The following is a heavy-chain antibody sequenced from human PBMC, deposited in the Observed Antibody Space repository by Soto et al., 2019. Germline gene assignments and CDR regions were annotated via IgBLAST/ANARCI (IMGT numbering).Heavy chain of an antibody. CDR1: GYTFTSYG. CDR3: ARDSGRAAAGTTNNWFDP. CDR2: ISAYNGNT. D-gene: IGHD6-13*01. Sequence: ASVKVSCKASGYTFTSYGISWVRQAPGQGLEWMGWISAYNGNTNYVQKLQGRVTMTTDTSTSTAYMELRSLRSDDTAVYYCARDSGRAAAGTTNNWFDPWGQGTLVTVSS. J-gene: IGHJ5*02. V-gene: IGHV1-18*04.